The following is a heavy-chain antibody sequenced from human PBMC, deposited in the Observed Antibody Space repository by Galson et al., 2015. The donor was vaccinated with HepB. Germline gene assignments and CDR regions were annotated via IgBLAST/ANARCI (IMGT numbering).Heavy chain of an antibody. V-gene: IGHV1-69*06. CDR2: VIPIYGTS. Sequence: SVKVSCKASGGIITTYAISWVRQAPGQGLEWAGGVIPIYGTSNYAQKLQDRVTINADKSTNTAYMELSSLRSEDTAVYYCATPPIIDHDAFDVWGQGTMVTVSS. CDR1: GGIITTYA. CDR3: ATPPIIDHDAFDV. J-gene: IGHJ3*01. D-gene: IGHD5-24*01.